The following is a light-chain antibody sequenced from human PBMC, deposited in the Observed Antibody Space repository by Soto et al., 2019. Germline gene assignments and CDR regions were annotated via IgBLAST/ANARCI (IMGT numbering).Light chain of an antibody. J-gene: IGLJ1*01. V-gene: IGLV2-8*01. CDR1: SSDVGGYKY. Sequence: QSVLTQPPSASGSPGQSVTISCTGTSSDVGGYKYVSWYQQHPGKAPKLMIYEVTKRPSGVPDRFSGSKSGNAASLTVSGLQAEDEADCYCSSYAGSNNLYVFGTGTKLTVL. CDR3: SSYAGSNNLYV. CDR2: EVT.